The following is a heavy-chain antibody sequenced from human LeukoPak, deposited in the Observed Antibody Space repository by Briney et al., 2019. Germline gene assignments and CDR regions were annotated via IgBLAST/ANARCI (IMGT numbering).Heavy chain of an antibody. CDR2: INPNSGGT. V-gene: IGHV1-2*02. Sequence: RASVKVSCKASGYTFTGYYMHWVRQAPGQGLEWMGWINPNSGGTNYAQKFQGRVTMTRDTSISTAYMELSRLRSDDTAVYYCARIELPRYDFWSGYSKGNAFDIWGQGTMVTVSS. CDR1: GYTFTGYY. CDR3: ARIELPRYDFWSGYSKGNAFDI. J-gene: IGHJ3*02. D-gene: IGHD3-3*01.